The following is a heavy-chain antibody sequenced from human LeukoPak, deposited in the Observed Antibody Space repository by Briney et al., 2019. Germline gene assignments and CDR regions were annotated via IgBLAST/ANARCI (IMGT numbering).Heavy chain of an antibody. V-gene: IGHV3-21*04. J-gene: IGHJ4*02. CDR1: GFTFSDYS. CDR2: ITSRSSYM. D-gene: IGHD6-13*01. CDR3: TRDPIAAAASGGDN. Sequence: GGSLRLSCAASGFTFSDYSMNWVRQAPGKGLEWVSSITSRSSYMYYGDSVKGRFTISRDNAKNSLYLQMNSLRAEDTAAYYCTRDPIAAAASGGDNWGQGTLVTVSS.